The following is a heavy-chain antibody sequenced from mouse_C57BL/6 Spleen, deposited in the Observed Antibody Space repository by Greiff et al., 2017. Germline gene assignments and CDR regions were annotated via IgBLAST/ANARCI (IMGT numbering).Heavy chain of an antibody. Sequence: QVQLKQSGAELVRPGTSVKVSCKASGYAFTNYLIEWVKQRPGQGLEWIGVINPGSGGTNYNEKVKGKATLTADKSSSTAYMQLSSLTSEDSAVYFCAREVYYGSSSRYFDYWGQGTTLTVSS. CDR2: INPGSGGT. V-gene: IGHV1-54*01. CDR3: AREVYYGSSSRYFDY. D-gene: IGHD1-1*01. CDR1: GYAFTNYL. J-gene: IGHJ2*01.